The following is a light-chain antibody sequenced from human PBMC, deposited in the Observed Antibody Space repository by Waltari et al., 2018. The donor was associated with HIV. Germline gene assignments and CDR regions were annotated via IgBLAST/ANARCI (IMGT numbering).Light chain of an antibody. Sequence: SYDLSQPPSVSVSPGQTASITCSGGKLGDKYVSWYQQYPGQAPVVVIYQDDRRPSGIPGRCSGSNSGTTATLTIGGSQTMDEADYYWQAWDSSAVVFGRGTKLTVL. J-gene: IGLJ3*02. CDR2: QDD. CDR3: QAWDSSAVV. V-gene: IGLV3-1*01. CDR1: KLGDKY.